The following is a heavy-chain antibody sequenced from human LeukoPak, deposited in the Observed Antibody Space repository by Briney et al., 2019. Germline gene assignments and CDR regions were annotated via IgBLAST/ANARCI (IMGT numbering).Heavy chain of an antibody. J-gene: IGHJ5*02. Sequence: GGSLRLSCAASGFTFSSYSMNWVRQAPGKGLEWVSSISSSSSYIYYADSVKGRFTISRDNAKNSLYLQMNSLRAEDTAVYYCARDSICGSTSCYPRWFDPWGRGTLVTVSS. CDR2: ISSSSSYI. CDR3: ARDSICGSTSCYPRWFDP. V-gene: IGHV3-21*01. D-gene: IGHD2-2*01. CDR1: GFTFSSYS.